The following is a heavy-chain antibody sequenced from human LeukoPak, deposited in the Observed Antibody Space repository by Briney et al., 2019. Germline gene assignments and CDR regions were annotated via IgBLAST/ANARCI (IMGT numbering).Heavy chain of an antibody. CDR2: VNHTGRT. CDR3: ARAPHFFDTSGSRYYFDY. CDR1: GGSFSANY. D-gene: IGHD3-22*01. V-gene: IGHV4-34*01. J-gene: IGHJ4*02. Sequence: SETPSLTCAVSGGSFSANYWSWIRQPPGEGPEWIGEVNHTGRTNYNPSLKSRVTISVDTSKNQFSLNLSSVTAADTAVYYCARAPHFFDTSGSRYYFDYWGQGALVTVSS.